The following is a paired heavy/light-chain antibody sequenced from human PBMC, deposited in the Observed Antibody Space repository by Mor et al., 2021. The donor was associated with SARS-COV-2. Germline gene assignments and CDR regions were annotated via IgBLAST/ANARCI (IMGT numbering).Heavy chain of an antibody. CDR1: GFTFTTYA. Sequence: EVQLLESGGGLLQPGGSLRLSCAASGFTFTTYAMTWVRQAPGKGLEWVSSINTGGGSTYYADSVKGRFTISRDNSKNTVFLRMNSLRAEDTAVYYCARKAITGDYLGYFDSWGQGTLVTVSS. CDR3: ARKAITGDYLGYFDS. J-gene: IGHJ4*02. V-gene: IGHV3-23*01. CDR2: INTGGGST. D-gene: IGHD7-27*01.
Light chain of an antibody. CDR3: QQYYSTPFT. J-gene: IGKJ3*01. CDR2: WAS. CDR1: QSVLYSSNNKNS. V-gene: IGKV4-1*01. Sequence: DIVMTQSPDSLAVSLGERATINCKSSQSVLYSSNNKNSLTWYQQKPGQPPKLLIYWASTRESGVPDRFSGSGSGTDFTLTISSLQAEDVAVYYCQQYYSTPFTFGPGTKVDIK.